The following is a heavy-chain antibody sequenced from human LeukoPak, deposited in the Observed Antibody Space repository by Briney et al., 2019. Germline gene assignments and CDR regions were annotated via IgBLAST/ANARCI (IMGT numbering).Heavy chain of an antibody. Sequence: AASVKVSCKASGGTFSSYAISWVRQAPGQGLEWMGGIIPIFGTANYAQKFQGRVTITADESTSTAYMELSSLGSEDTAVYYCAGDRRSNLGYCSSTSCPPGDYWGQGTLVTVSS. CDR3: AGDRRSNLGYCSSTSCPPGDY. V-gene: IGHV1-69*13. J-gene: IGHJ4*02. CDR1: GGTFSSYA. CDR2: IIPIFGTA. D-gene: IGHD2-2*01.